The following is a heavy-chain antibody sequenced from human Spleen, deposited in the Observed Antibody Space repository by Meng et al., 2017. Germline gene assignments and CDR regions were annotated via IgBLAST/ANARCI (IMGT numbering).Heavy chain of an antibody. J-gene: IGHJ5*02. CDR1: GGAISSGRYY. D-gene: IGHD3-16*01. CDR2: VYYSGIT. V-gene: IGHV4-39*07. Sequence: LVREWGPGLVKPSETLSLSCAVSGGAISSGRYYWNWIRQPPGKGLEWIGSVYYSGITYYNPSLESRVTISVDTSKNQFSLKLSSVTAADTAVYYCARDLWELRYKAPFDPWGQGILVTVSS. CDR3: ARDLWELRYKAPFDP.